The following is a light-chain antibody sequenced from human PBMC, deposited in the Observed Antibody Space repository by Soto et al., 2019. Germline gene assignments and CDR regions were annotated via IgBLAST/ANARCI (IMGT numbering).Light chain of an antibody. CDR1: QNVRDSY. Sequence: EIVLTQSPGTLSLSPGERATLSCRASQNVRDSYLAWYQQKPGQAPSLLLYDTSTRATGVPDRFSGSGSGTDFALTISRVEPEDFALYFCQQYGSSPGTFGQGTKVDSK. J-gene: IGKJ1*01. V-gene: IGKV3-20*01. CDR3: QQYGSSPGT. CDR2: DTS.